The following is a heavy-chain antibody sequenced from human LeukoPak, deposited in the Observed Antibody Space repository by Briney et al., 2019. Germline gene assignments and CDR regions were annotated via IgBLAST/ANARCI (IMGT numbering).Heavy chain of an antibody. Sequence: SSQTLSLTCTVSGGSISSGGYYWRWIRQHPGKGLEWIEYIYYSGSTYYNPSLKSRVTISVDTSKNQFSLRLSSVTAADTAVYYCARVRGYCSSTTCYYDYWGQGTLVTVSS. D-gene: IGHD2-2*01. V-gene: IGHV4-31*03. CDR1: GGSISSGGYY. CDR3: ARVRGYCSSTTCYYDY. J-gene: IGHJ4*02. CDR2: IYYSGST.